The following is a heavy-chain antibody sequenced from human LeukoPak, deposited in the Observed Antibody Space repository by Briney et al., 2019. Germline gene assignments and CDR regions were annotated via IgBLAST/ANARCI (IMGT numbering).Heavy chain of an antibody. D-gene: IGHD2-2*01. V-gene: IGHV1-8*03. Sequence: GASVKVSCKASGYTFTSHDINWVRQATGQGLEWMGWMNPNSGNTGYAQKFQGRVTITRNTSITTAYMELSNLTSEDTAFYYCARAPMGTAALYWGQGTLITVSS. CDR2: MNPNSGNT. CDR3: ARAPMGTAALY. CDR1: GYTFTSHD. J-gene: IGHJ4*02.